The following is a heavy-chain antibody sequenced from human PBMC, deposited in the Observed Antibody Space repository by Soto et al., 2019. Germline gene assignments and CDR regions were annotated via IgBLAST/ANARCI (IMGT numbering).Heavy chain of an antibody. Sequence: EEQLVESGGGLVQPGGSLRLSCADSGFSFSSHIMYSVRQAPGKGLEWVSSINSGSTTIYYADSVQGRFTISRDNAKNSLYLQMNSLRADDTAVYYCLNGDYYVGQGTLVTVSS. CDR1: GFSFSSHI. CDR2: INSGSTTI. V-gene: IGHV3-48*01. CDR3: LNGDYY. D-gene: IGHD4-17*01. J-gene: IGHJ4*02.